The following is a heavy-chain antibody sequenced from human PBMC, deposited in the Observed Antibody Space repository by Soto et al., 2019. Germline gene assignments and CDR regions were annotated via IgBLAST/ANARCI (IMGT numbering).Heavy chain of an antibody. CDR1: GASITNYDHF. J-gene: IGHJ5*02. CDR3: ATTNGAYSYDSVS. Sequence: SETLSLNCTCSGASITNYDHFWTWIRQTPGEGLEWLGYIYYSGATYYSPSLKTRVSISLHKSQNYFSLHLTSVTAADSAVYYRATTNGAYSYDSVSWGQGTRVTVSS. CDR2: IYYSGAT. D-gene: IGHD3-22*01. V-gene: IGHV4-30-4*02.